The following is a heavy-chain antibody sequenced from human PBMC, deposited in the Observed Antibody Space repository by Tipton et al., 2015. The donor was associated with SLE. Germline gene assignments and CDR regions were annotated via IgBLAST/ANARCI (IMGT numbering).Heavy chain of an antibody. CDR3: ARRPCGGFDY. V-gene: IGHV4-34*09. Sequence: TLSLTCAVYGGSFSGYYWSWISQPPGKGLEWIGEMDHSGITNYNTSLKSRVTISVDTSKNQFSLRLSSVTAADTAVYYCARRPCGGFDYWGQGTLVTVSS. CDR2: MDHSGIT. CDR1: GGSFSGYY. D-gene: IGHD2-21*01. J-gene: IGHJ4*02.